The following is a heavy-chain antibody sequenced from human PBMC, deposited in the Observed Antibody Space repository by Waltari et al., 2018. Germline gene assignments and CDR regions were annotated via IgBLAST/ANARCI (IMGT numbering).Heavy chain of an antibody. CDR3: ASGRGGLSVA. D-gene: IGHD2-21*01. CDR2: FDPEDDEK. Sequence: QVHLVQSGAEVKEPGASVKVPCKVSGKSLTALSLHWVRQAPGRGLEYMGGFDPEDDEKVYAQKFQGRVTMTEDTHTDTAYMELGSLTSEDTALYYCASGRGGLSVAWGQGTLVTVSS. J-gene: IGHJ5*02. V-gene: IGHV1-24*01. CDR1: GKSLTALS.